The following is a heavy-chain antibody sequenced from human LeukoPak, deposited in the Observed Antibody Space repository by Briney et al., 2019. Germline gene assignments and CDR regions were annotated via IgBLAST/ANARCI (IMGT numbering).Heavy chain of an antibody. V-gene: IGHV3-74*01. J-gene: IGHJ4*02. CDR3: ARWEDGDYYFDY. Sequence: GGSLRLSCAASGFTFSSYWMHWVRQAPGKGLVWVSRINSDGSSTSYADSVKGRFTISRDNAKNTLYLQMSSLRAEDTAVYYCARWEDGDYYFDYWGQGTLVTVSS. D-gene: IGHD4-17*01. CDR2: INSDGSST. CDR1: GFTFSSYW.